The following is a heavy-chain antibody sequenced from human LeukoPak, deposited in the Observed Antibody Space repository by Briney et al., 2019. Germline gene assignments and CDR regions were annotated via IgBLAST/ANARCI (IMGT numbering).Heavy chain of an antibody. CDR2: MNPNSGNT. Sequence: GASVKVSCKASGYTFTSYDINWVRQATGQGLEWMGWMNPNSGNTGYAQKFQGRVTMTRDTSISTAYMELSRLRSDDTAVYYCARVRSGGGSRYFDLWGRGTLVTVSS. CDR1: GYTFTSYD. V-gene: IGHV1-8*01. CDR3: ARVRSGGGSRYFDL. J-gene: IGHJ2*01. D-gene: IGHD2-15*01.